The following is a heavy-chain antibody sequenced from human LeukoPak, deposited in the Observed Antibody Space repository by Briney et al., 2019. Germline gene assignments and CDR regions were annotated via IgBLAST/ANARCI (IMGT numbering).Heavy chain of an antibody. CDR3: ARDHRITYYYDSSGYKGFDY. Sequence: PSETLSLTCTVSGGSISSSSYYWGWIRQPPGKGLEWIGSIYYSGSTYYNPSLKSRVTISVDTSKNQFSLKLSSVTAADTAVYYCARDHRITYYYDSSGYKGFDYWGQGTLVTVSS. D-gene: IGHD3-22*01. V-gene: IGHV4-39*07. J-gene: IGHJ4*02. CDR2: IYYSGST. CDR1: GGSISSSSYY.